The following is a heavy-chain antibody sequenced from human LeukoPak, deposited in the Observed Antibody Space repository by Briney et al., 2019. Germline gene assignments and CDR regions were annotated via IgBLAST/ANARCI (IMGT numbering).Heavy chain of an antibody. J-gene: IGHJ4*02. CDR1: GASVGSGGHY. V-gene: IGHV4-61*02. Sequence: SQTLSLTCTVSGASVGSGGHYWSWIRQPAGKGLEWLGRIYVTGSTNYNPSLNSRVSISIDTSNNQFFVQLTSVTAADTAVYFCARARSGPARDYFDSWGQGILVTVSS. D-gene: IGHD6-6*01. CDR2: IYVTGST. CDR3: ARARSGPARDYFDS.